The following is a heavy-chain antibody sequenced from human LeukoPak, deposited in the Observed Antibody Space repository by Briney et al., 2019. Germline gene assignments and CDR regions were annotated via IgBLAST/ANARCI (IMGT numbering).Heavy chain of an antibody. Sequence: AGGSLRFSCAASGFTFSNYWMSWVRQAPGKGLEWVANIKQEGSETYSVDSVKGRFTISRDNAKNSLYLQMNSLRAEDTALYYCARGGQYSGYYYFDYWGQGTLVTVSS. J-gene: IGHJ4*02. D-gene: IGHD3-22*01. V-gene: IGHV3-7*01. CDR1: GFTFSNYW. CDR3: ARGGQYSGYYYFDY. CDR2: IKQEGSET.